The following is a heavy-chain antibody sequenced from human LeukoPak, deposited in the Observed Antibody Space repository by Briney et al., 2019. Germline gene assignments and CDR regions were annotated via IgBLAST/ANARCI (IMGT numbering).Heavy chain of an antibody. Sequence: GGSLRLSCAASGFTFGTYGMHWVRQSPGRGLEWVAVIWFDGTNKYYGDSVKGRFTISRDNSKNTLYLQMNSLRAEDTAVYYCASHYDTSGYHYFDFRGQGTLVTVSS. J-gene: IGHJ4*02. CDR2: IWFDGTNK. CDR1: GFTFGTYG. CDR3: ASHYDTSGYHYFDF. D-gene: IGHD3-22*01. V-gene: IGHV3-33*01.